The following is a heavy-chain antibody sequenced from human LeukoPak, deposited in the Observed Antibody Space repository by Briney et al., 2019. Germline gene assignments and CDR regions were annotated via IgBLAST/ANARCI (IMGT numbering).Heavy chain of an antibody. CDR2: INQGATEK. V-gene: IGHV3-7*01. J-gene: IGHJ4*02. Sequence: PGGSLRLSCSASGFTFSDFWMNWVRQTPGKGLEWVATINQGATEKYYVDSVKGRFTISRDNARNSLSLQMNSLRVEDTAVYYCARDGPRAGLYFDHWGQGALVTVSS. D-gene: IGHD6-13*01. CDR3: ARDGPRAGLYFDH. CDR1: GFTFSDFW.